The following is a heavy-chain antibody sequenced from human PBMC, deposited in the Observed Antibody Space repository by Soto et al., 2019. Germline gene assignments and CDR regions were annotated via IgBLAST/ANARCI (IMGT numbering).Heavy chain of an antibody. CDR3: ARDKIAATSYYYGMDV. D-gene: IGHD2-15*01. V-gene: IGHV3-48*02. CDR2: ISSSSSTI. CDR1: GFTFSSYS. Sequence: GGSLRLSCAASGFTFSSYSMNWVRQAPGKGLEWVSYISSSSSTIYYADSVKGRFTISRDNAKNSLYLQMNSLRDEDTAVYYCARDKIAATSYYYGMDVWGQGTTVTVSS. J-gene: IGHJ6*02.